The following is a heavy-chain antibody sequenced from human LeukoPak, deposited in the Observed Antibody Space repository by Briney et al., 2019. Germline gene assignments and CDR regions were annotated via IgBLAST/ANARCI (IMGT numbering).Heavy chain of an antibody. J-gene: IGHJ4*02. V-gene: IGHV4-59*01. CDR1: GDSISSYY. CDR2: IYYSGST. D-gene: IGHD3-22*01. Sequence: PSETLSLTCTVSGDSISSYYWSWIRQPPGKGLEWIGYIYYSGSTNYNPSLKSRVTISVDTSKNQFSLKLSSVTAADTAVYYCARATYYYDSSGQSTMIDYWGQGTLVTVSS. CDR3: ARATYYYDSSGQSTMIDY.